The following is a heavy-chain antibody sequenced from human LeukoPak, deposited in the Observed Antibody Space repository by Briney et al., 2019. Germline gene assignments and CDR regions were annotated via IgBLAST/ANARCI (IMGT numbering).Heavy chain of an antibody. CDR2: ISAYNGNT. D-gene: IGHD3-10*01. CDR1: GYTFTSYG. CDR3: ARDFWGLPSPADIKYGSGSYYPLLDY. V-gene: IGHV1-18*01. J-gene: IGHJ4*02. Sequence: GASVKVSCKASGYTFTSYGISWVRQAPGQGLEWMGWISAYNGNTNYAQKLQGRVTMTTDTSTSTAYMELRSLRSDDTAVYYCARDFWGLPSPADIKYGSGSYYPLLDYWGQGTLVTVSS.